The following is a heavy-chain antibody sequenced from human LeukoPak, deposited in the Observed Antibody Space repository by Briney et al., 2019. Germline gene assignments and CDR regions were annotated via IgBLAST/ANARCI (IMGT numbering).Heavy chain of an antibody. Sequence: PGGSLRLSCAASGFTFSTYAINWVRQALGKGLEWVSLISDSGANKHYAASVKGRFTISRDNSKNTLSLQMNSLRPEDTAVYYCAKDVRVGGGGMDVWGQGTPVTVSS. CDR3: AKDVRVGGGGMDV. CDR1: GFTFSTYA. V-gene: IGHV3-23*01. CDR2: ISDSGANK. J-gene: IGHJ6*02. D-gene: IGHD1-26*01.